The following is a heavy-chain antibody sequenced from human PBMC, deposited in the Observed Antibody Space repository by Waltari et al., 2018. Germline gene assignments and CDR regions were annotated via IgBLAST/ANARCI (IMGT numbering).Heavy chain of an antibody. Sequence: QVQLQESGPGLVKPSETLSLTCPVSGGSISSYYWSWIRQPPGKGLEWIGYIYYSGSTNYNPSLKSRVTISVDTSKNQFSRKLSSVTAADTAVYYCARVNGGSLIDYWGQGTLVTVSS. CDR1: GGSISSYY. CDR3: ARVNGGSLIDY. J-gene: IGHJ4*02. CDR2: IYYSGST. V-gene: IGHV4-59*01. D-gene: IGHD2-15*01.